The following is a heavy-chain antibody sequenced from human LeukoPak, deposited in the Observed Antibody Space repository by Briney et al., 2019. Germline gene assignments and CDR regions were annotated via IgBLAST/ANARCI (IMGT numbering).Heavy chain of an antibody. CDR1: GFTFSSYW. CDR3: ARGTYYYDSSGYRGFDY. Sequence: GGSLRLSCAASGFTFSSYWMSWVRQAPGKGLEWVANIKQDGSEKYYVGSVKGRFTIFRDNAKNSLYLQMNSLRAEDTAVYYCARGTYYYDSSGYRGFDYWGQGTLVTVSS. V-gene: IGHV3-7*04. CDR2: IKQDGSEK. D-gene: IGHD3-22*01. J-gene: IGHJ4*02.